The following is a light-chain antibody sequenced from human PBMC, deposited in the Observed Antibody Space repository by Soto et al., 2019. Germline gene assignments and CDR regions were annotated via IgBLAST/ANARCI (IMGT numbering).Light chain of an antibody. Sequence: DIQMTQAPSSLSASVGDRVTITCRSSQSISRYVNWYQQKPRKAPTLLIFAASSLQGGVPSRFSGSVSGTDFTLTISSLQPEDFATYYCQHTYNTPYTFGPGTKVDIK. CDR1: QSISRY. CDR2: AAS. J-gene: IGKJ3*01. CDR3: QHTYNTPYT. V-gene: IGKV1-39*01.